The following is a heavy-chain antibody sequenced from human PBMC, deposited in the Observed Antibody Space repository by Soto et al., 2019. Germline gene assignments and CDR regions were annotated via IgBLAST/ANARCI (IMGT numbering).Heavy chain of an antibody. CDR3: ARQLGLWQPLDY. Sequence: QVQLQESGPRLVKPSETLSLTCSVSGGSMRDYYWRWIRQSPGKGPAWIGYIYYSGNTNYNPSLKSRVTISVDMPTILFSLKLNSVTAADTAVYYCARQLGLWQPLDYWGRGTLVTVSS. D-gene: IGHD1-1*01. V-gene: IGHV4-59*01. CDR2: IYYSGNT. J-gene: IGHJ4*02. CDR1: GGSMRDYY.